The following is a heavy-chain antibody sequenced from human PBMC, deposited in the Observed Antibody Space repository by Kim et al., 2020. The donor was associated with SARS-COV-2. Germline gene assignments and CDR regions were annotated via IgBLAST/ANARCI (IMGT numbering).Heavy chain of an antibody. V-gene: IGHV1-3*01. CDR1: GYTFTSYA. Sequence: ASVKVSCKASGYTFTSYAMHWVRQAPGQRLEWMGWINAGNGNTKYSQKFQGRVTITRDTSASTAYMELSSLRSEDTAVYYCARVGGYYGSGSYYGYWGQGTLVTVSS. D-gene: IGHD3-10*01. CDR2: INAGNGNT. J-gene: IGHJ4*02. CDR3: ARVGGYYGSGSYYGY.